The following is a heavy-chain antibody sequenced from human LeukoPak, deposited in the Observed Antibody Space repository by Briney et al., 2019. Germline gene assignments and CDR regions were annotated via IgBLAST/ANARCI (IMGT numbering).Heavy chain of an antibody. CDR2: ISYDGSNK. CDR3: AKEGRIAAAATYFDY. V-gene: IGHV3-30*18. J-gene: IGHJ4*02. D-gene: IGHD6-13*01. Sequence: PGGSLRLSCAASGFTFSSYGMHWVRQAPGEGLEWVAVISYDGSNKYYADSVKGRFTISRDNSKNTLYLQMNSLRAEDTAVYYCAKEGRIAAAATYFDYWGQGTLVTVSS. CDR1: GFTFSSYG.